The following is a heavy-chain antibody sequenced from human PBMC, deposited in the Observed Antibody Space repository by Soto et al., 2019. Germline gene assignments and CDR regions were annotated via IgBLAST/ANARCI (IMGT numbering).Heavy chain of an antibody. D-gene: IGHD3-3*01. CDR2: IYWDDDK. CDR3: AHTREYDFWSGYHLDY. V-gene: IGHV2-5*02. Sequence: SGPTLVNPTQTLTLTCTFSGFSLSTSGVGVGWIRQPPGKALEWLALIYWDDDKRYSPSLKSRLTITKDTSKHQVVLTMTNMDPVDTATYYCAHTREYDFWSGYHLDYWGQGTLVTGSS. CDR1: GFSLSTSGVG. J-gene: IGHJ4*02.